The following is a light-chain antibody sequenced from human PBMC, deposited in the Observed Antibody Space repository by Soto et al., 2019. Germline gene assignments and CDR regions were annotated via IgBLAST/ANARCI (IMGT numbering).Light chain of an antibody. V-gene: IGKV1-5*01. CDR1: QSISSW. Sequence: DIQMTQSPSTLSASVGDRVTITCRASQSISSWLAWYQQKPGQAPKLLIYDASSLESGVPSRFSGSGSGTDFTLTISSLQPEDFATYYCQQTYSDPWTFGQGTQVDIK. J-gene: IGKJ1*01. CDR3: QQTYSDPWT. CDR2: DAS.